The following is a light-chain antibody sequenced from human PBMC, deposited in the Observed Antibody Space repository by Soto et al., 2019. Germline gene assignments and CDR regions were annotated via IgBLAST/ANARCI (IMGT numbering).Light chain of an antibody. CDR2: EDD. Sequence: NFMLTQPHSVSGSPGKTVTISCTRSSGNIVSNYVQWYQHRPGSSPTTVIFEDDDRPSGVPDRFSASIDTSSNSASLTISGLWPEDEADYYCQSYDADILIFGGGTQLTVL. CDR3: QSYDADILI. CDR1: SGNIVSNY. V-gene: IGLV6-57*01. J-gene: IGLJ2*01.